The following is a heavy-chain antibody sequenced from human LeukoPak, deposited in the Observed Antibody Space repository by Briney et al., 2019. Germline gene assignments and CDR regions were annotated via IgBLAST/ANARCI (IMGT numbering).Heavy chain of an antibody. Sequence: GASVKVSCKASGYTFTNYDINWVRQATGQGLEWMGWMNPNSGNTGSAQKFQGRVTMTRSTSISTAYMELSSLRSEDTAVYYCARDSAPLTGTTGALDYWGQGTLVTVSS. J-gene: IGHJ4*02. CDR3: ARDSAPLTGTTGALDY. D-gene: IGHD1-20*01. CDR2: MNPNSGNT. V-gene: IGHV1-8*01. CDR1: GYTFTNYD.